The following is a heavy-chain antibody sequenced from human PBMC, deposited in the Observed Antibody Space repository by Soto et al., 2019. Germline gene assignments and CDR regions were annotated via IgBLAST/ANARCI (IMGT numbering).Heavy chain of an antibody. J-gene: IGHJ6*02. Sequence: QVQLVESGGGVVQPGRSLRLSCAASGFTFSSYGMHWVRQAPGKGLEWVAVISYDGSNKYYADSVKGRFTISRENSKNTLYLQMNSLRAEDTAVYYCARDGALNAMDVWGQGTTVTVSS. D-gene: IGHD2-15*01. CDR2: ISYDGSNK. CDR1: GFTFSSYG. V-gene: IGHV3-30*03. CDR3: ARDGALNAMDV.